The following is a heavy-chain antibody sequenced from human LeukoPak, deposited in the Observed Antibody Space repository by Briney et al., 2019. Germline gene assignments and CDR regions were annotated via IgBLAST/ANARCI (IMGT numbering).Heavy chain of an antibody. CDR3: ARARTEGATHGRFDY. CDR2: INPSGGST. Sequence: ASVKVSCTASGYTFTSYYMHWVRQAPGQGLEWMGIINPSGGSTSYAQKFQGRVTMTRDTSTSTVYMELSSLRSEDTAVYYCARARTEGATHGRFDYWGQGTLVTVSS. V-gene: IGHV1-46*01. J-gene: IGHJ4*02. CDR1: GYTFTSYY. D-gene: IGHD1-26*01.